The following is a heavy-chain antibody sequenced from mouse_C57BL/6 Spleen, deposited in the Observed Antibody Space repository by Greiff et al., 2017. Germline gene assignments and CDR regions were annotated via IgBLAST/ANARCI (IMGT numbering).Heavy chain of an antibody. CDR2: IYPRSGNT. J-gene: IGHJ3*01. CDR3: AREEDSSGYVD. CDR1: GYTFTSYG. D-gene: IGHD3-2*02. V-gene: IGHV1-81*01. Sequence: QVQLQQSGAELARPGASVKLSCKASGYTFTSYGISWVKQRTGQGLEWIGEIYPRSGNTYYNEKFKGKATLTADKSSSTAYMELRSLTSEDPAVYFCAREEDSSGYVDWGQGTLVTVSA.